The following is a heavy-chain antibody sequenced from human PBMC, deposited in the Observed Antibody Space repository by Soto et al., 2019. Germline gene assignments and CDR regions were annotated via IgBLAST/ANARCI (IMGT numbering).Heavy chain of an antibody. CDR2: IRGKANSYAT. J-gene: IGHJ4*02. V-gene: IGHV3-73*01. CDR3: TTDRPDYYDSSGSAYYFDY. Sequence: GGSLRLSCAASGFTFSGSAMHWVRQASGKGLEWVGRIRGKANSYATAYAASVKGRFTISRDDSKNMAYLQMNSLKTEDTAVYYCTTDRPDYYDSSGSAYYFDYWGQGTLVTVSS. CDR1: GFTFSGSA. D-gene: IGHD3-22*01.